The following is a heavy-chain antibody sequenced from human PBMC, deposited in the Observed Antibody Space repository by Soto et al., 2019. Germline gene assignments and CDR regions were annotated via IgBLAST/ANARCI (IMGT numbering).Heavy chain of an antibody. CDR2: IYYSGST. D-gene: IGHD2-2*02. Sequence: PSETLSLTCTVSGGSISSSSYYWGWIRQPPGKGLEWIGSIYYSGSTYYNPSLKSRVTISVDTSKNQFSLKLSSVTAADTAVYYCASSPQAYCSSTSCSTTSASFDPWGQGTLVTVSS. CDR3: ASSPQAYCSSTSCSTTSASFDP. CDR1: GGSISSSSYY. V-gene: IGHV4-39*01. J-gene: IGHJ5*02.